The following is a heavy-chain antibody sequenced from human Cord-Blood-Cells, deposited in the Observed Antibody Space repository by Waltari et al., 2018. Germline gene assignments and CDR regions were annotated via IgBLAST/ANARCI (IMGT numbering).Heavy chain of an antibody. CDR3: ARVGAAGDY. V-gene: IGHV4-34*01. CDR2: INHSGST. CDR1: GGSFSGYY. J-gene: IGHJ4*02. D-gene: IGHD6-13*01. Sequence: QVQLQQWGAGLLKTSETLSLTCAVYGGSFSGYYWSWIRQPPGKGRGWIGEINHSGSTNDNPSLKRRVTISVDTSKNQFSLKLSSVTAADTAVYYCARVGAAGDYWGQGTLVTVSS.